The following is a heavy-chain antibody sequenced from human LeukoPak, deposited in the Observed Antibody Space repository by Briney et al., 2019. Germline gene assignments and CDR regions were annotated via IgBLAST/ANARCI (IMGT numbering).Heavy chain of an antibody. Sequence: GGSLRLSCAASGFTFSSYGMHWVRQAPGKGLEWVAFIRYYGSNKYYADSVKGRFTISRDNSKNTLYLQMNSLRAEDTAVYYCAKEGKNWFDPWGQGTLVTVSS. CDR3: AKEGKNWFDP. V-gene: IGHV3-30*02. CDR2: IRYYGSNK. J-gene: IGHJ5*02. CDR1: GFTFSSYG.